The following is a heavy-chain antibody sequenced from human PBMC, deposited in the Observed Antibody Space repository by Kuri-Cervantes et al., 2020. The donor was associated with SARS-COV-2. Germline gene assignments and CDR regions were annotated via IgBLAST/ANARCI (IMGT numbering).Heavy chain of an antibody. CDR1: GFTFSSYA. V-gene: IGHV3-23*01. D-gene: IGHD3-3*01. Sequence: GGSLRLSCAASGFTFSSYAMSWVRQAPGKGLEWVSAISGSGGSTYYADSVKGRFTISRDNSKNTLYLQMNSLRAEDTAVYYCAKGTYDLWSGWPFDYWGQGTLVTVSS. CDR3: AKGTYDLWSGWPFDY. J-gene: IGHJ4*02. CDR2: ISGSGGST.